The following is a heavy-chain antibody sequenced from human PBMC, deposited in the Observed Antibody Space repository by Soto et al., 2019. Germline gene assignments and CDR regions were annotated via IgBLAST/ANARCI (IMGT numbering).Heavy chain of an antibody. CDR1: GLTFNRYW. CDR3: ARECCSGGNCYTYYFDP. V-gene: IGHV3-74*01. CDR2: INTDGSNT. J-gene: IGHJ5*02. D-gene: IGHD2-15*01. Sequence: PGGSLRLSCAASGLTFNRYWMHWVRHVPGKGLVWVSHINTDGSNTNYADSVKGRFTISRDNAKSTLFLQMNSLRDEDTAVYYCARECCSGGNCYTYYFDPWGQGIPVTVSS.